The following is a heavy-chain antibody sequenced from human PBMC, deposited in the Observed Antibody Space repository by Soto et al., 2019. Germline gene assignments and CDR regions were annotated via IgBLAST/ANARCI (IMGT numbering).Heavy chain of an antibody. J-gene: IGHJ4*02. CDR1: GGSISSYS. CDR3: ARTDGTYGRRSLDY. D-gene: IGHD2-8*01. V-gene: IGHV4-59*01. Sequence: QVRLQESGPGLVKPSETLSLTCSVSGGSISSYSWSWIRQPPGKGLEWIGYFYNSGDTKYNPSLKSRVTISADTSKYQFSLKVRSVIAADTAVYYCARTDGTYGRRSLDYWGQGTLVTVSS. CDR2: FYNSGDT.